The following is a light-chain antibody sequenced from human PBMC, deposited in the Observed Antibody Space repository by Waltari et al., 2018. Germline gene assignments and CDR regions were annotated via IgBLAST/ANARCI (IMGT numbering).Light chain of an antibody. J-gene: IGLJ2*01. Sequence: QVVLTQSPSASASLGASVTLTCTLSSGPTNYAIAWHQQQPEKGPRYLMKLKSDGSHTKGDGIPDRFSGSSSGAERYLTISSLQSEDEADYYWQTWGTGIHGIFGGGTKLTVL. CDR3: QTWGTGIHGI. CDR1: SGPTNYA. V-gene: IGLV4-69*01. CDR2: LKSDGSH.